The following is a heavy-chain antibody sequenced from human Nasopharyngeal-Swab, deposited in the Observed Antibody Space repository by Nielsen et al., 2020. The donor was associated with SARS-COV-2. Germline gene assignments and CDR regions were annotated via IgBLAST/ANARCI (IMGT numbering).Heavy chain of an antibody. CDR3: ASSGIAAADI. CDR1: GFTVSSNY. D-gene: IGHD6-13*01. Sequence: GESLKISCAASGFTVSSNYMSWVRQAPGKGPEWVSVIYSGGSTYYADSVKGRFTISRHNSKNTLYLQMNSLRAEDTAVYYCASSGIAAADIWGQGTMVTVSS. J-gene: IGHJ3*02. CDR2: IYSGGST. V-gene: IGHV3-53*04.